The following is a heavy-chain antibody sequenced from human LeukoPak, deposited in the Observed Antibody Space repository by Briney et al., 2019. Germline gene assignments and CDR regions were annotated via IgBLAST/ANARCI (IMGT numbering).Heavy chain of an antibody. CDR2: ISWNSGSI. V-gene: IGHV3-9*01. D-gene: IGHD1-1*01. J-gene: IGHJ3*02. CDR1: GFTFDDYA. CDR3: ARQPHAFDI. Sequence: PGGSLRLSCAASGFTFDDYAMHWVRQAPGKGLEWVSGISWNSGSIGYADSVKGRFTISRDNAKNSLYLQMNSLRAEDTAVYFCARQPHAFDIWAQGTMVTVSS.